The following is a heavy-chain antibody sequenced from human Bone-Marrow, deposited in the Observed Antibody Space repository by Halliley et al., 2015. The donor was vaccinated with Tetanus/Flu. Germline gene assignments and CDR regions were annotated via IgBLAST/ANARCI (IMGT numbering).Heavy chain of an antibody. CDR3: ARYTRPFDY. J-gene: IGHJ4*02. V-gene: IGHV3-7*04. CDR2: INKDGSQE. Sequence: GLEWVANINKDGSQEYYVDSVKGRFTISRDNAKNSLFLQMDSLRAEDTAVYYCARYTRPFDYWGQGTLVTVSS.